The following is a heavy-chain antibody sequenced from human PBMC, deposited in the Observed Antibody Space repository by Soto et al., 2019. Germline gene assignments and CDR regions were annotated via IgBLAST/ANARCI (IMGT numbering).Heavy chain of an antibody. Sequence: EVQLVESGGGLVQPGRSLRLSCAASGFTFDDYAMHWVRQAPGKGLEWVSGISWNSGSIGYADSVKGRFTISRDNAKNSLYLQMNSLRAEDTDLYYCAKVYSGYERSQFDYWGQGTLVTVSS. V-gene: IGHV3-9*01. CDR1: GFTFDDYA. CDR2: ISWNSGSI. D-gene: IGHD5-12*01. CDR3: AKVYSGYERSQFDY. J-gene: IGHJ4*02.